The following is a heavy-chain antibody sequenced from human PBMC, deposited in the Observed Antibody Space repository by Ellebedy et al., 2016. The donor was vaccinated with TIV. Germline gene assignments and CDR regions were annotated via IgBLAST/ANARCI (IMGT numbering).Heavy chain of an antibody. CDR1: GYSFTSYW. J-gene: IGHJ4*02. D-gene: IGHD2-21*01. Sequence: GESLKISXKGSGYSFTSYWIGWVRQMPGKGLEWMGIIYPGDSDTRYSPSFQGQVTISADKSISTAYLQWSSLKASDTAMYYCARLMRFPHWMAPVDYWGQGTLVTVSS. V-gene: IGHV5-51*01. CDR2: IYPGDSDT. CDR3: ARLMRFPHWMAPVDY.